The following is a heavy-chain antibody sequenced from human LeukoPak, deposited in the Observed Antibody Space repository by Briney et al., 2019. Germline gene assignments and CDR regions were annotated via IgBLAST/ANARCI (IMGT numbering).Heavy chain of an antibody. CDR1: GYTFTGYY. Sequence: ASVKVSCKASGYTFTGYYMHWVRQAPGQGLEWMGWINPNSGGTNYAQKFQGRVTMTRDTSISTAYMELSRLRSDDTAVYYCARGRLRDYYYYYYYMDVWGKGTTVTVSS. V-gene: IGHV1-2*02. J-gene: IGHJ6*03. CDR2: INPNSGGT. CDR3: ARGRLRDYYYYYYYMDV. D-gene: IGHD5-18*01.